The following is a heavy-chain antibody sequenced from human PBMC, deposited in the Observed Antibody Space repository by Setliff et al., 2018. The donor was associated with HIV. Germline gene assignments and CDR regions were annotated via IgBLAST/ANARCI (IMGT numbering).Heavy chain of an antibody. V-gene: IGHV3-30*04. CDR1: GFTFGDYA. J-gene: IGHJ6*02. CDR2: ISYDGSYK. CDR3: ARDPGRYNGMDV. Sequence: PGGSLRLSCAASGFTFGDYAIHWVRQAPGKGLEWVAVISYDGSYKNYAESVKGRFTISRDNSKNTLYVQMNSLRADDTAIYYCARDPGRYNGMDVWGQGTTVTVSS. D-gene: IGHD1-20*01.